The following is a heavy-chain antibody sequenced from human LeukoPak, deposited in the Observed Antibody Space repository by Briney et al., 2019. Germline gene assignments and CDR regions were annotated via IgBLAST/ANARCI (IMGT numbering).Heavy chain of an antibody. CDR1: GGSFSGYY. V-gene: IGHV4-34*01. CDR2: INHSRST. D-gene: IGHD4-17*01. Sequence: SETLSLTCAVYGGSFSGYYWSWIRQPPGKGLEWIGEINHSRSTNYNPSLKSRVTISVDTSKNQFSLKLSSVTAADTAVYYCARAPDYGDYVRVEYYYMDVWGKGTTVTVSS. J-gene: IGHJ6*03. CDR3: ARAPDYGDYVRVEYYYMDV.